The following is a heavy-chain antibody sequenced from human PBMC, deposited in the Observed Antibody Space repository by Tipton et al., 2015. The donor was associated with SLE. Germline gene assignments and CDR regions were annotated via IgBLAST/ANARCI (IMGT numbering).Heavy chain of an antibody. V-gene: IGHV1-18*01. CDR2: ISAYNGNT. CDR1: GYTFTSYG. D-gene: IGHD3-10*01. Sequence: QSGPEVKKPGASVKVSCKASGYTFTSYGISWVRQAPGQGLEWMGWISAYNGNTNYAQKLQGRVTMTTDTSASTAYMELRSLRSDDTAVYYCARVSVGSGSYYNVWYFDYWGQGTLVTVSS. J-gene: IGHJ4*02. CDR3: ARVSVGSGSYYNVWYFDY.